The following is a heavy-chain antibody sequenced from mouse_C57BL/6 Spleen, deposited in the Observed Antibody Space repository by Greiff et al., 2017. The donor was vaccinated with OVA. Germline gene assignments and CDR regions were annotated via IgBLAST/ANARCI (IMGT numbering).Heavy chain of an antibody. J-gene: IGHJ2*01. Sequence: VKLQESGAELVRPGTSVKVSCKASGYAFTNYLIEWVKQRPGQGLEWIGVINPGSGGTNYNEKFKGKATLTADKSSSTAYMQLSSLTSEDSAVYFCARGGTTVAHFDYWGQGTTLTVSS. CDR3: ARGGTTVAHFDY. V-gene: IGHV1-54*01. CDR1: GYAFTNYL. D-gene: IGHD1-1*01. CDR2: INPGSGGT.